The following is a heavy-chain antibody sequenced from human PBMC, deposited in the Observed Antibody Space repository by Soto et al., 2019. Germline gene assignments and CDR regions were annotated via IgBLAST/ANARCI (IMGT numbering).Heavy chain of an antibody. CDR2: IYYSGST. J-gene: IGHJ6*03. V-gene: IGHV4-59*01. D-gene: IGHD7-27*01. CDR3: ARRGWGMEIADYYYYYMDV. CDR1: GGSISSYY. Sequence: SETLSLTCTVSGGSISSYYWSWIRQPPGKGLEWIGYIYYSGSTNYNPSLKSRVTISVDTSKNQFSLKLSSVTAADTAVYYCARRGWGMEIADYYYYYMDVCGKGTTVTVS.